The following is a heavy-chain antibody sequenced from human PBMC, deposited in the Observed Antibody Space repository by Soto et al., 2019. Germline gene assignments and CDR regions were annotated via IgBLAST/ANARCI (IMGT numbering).Heavy chain of an antibody. V-gene: IGHV1-18*01. CDR2: ISAYNGNT. CDR3: LRDQRSTMIVMVITSLGN. D-gene: IGHD3-22*01. Sequence: ALLKRYCKTVWYSFTGYVVSLGRQNTEQGREWIGWISAYNGNTNYAQKIQGRVTMTTDTSTSTAYMELRSLRSDDTAVYYCLRDQRSTMIVMVITSLGNRGEGTLVTVSS. J-gene: IGHJ4*02. CDR1: WYSFTGYV.